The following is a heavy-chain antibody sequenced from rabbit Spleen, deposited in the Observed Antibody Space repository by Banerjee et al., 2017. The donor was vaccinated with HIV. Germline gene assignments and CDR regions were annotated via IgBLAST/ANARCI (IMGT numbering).Heavy chain of an antibody. CDR2: INTYTGKA. D-gene: IGHD3-1*01. J-gene: IGHJ4*01. CDR3: ARDLASVVGWNFSL. V-gene: IGHV1S40*01. CDR1: GFSFSDRDV. Sequence: QSLEESGGGLVKPGASLTLTCKASGFSFSDRDVMCWVRQAPGKGLQWIACINTYTGKAVYATWANGRFTVSRTSSTTVTLQMTSLTAADTATYFCARDLASVVGWNFSLWGPGTLVTVS.